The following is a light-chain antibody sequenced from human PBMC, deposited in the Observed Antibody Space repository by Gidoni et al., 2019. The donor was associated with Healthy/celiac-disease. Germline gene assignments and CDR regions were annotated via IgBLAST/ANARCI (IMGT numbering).Light chain of an antibody. CDR1: QSISSY. V-gene: IGKV1-39*01. CDR3: QQSYRTSGIT. Sequence: DIQMTKSPSPLSASVGDRVTITCRTSQSISSYLNWYQQKPGKAPKLLIYAASSLQSGVPSRFSGIGSGTDFTLTISSLQPEDFATDYCQQSYRTSGITFGGGTKVEIK. J-gene: IGKJ4*01. CDR2: AAS.